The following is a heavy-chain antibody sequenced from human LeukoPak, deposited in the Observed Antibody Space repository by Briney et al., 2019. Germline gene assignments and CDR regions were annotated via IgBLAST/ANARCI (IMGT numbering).Heavy chain of an antibody. D-gene: IGHD6-19*01. J-gene: IGHJ1*01. V-gene: IGHV3-11*06. CDR2: ISSSSSYT. CDR3: ARDFGSGWYGYFQH. CDR1: GFTFSDQY. Sequence: GGSLRLSCAASGFTFSDQYMSWIRQAPGKGLEWVSYISSSSSYTNYADSVKGRFTISRDNAKNSLYLQMNSLRAEDTAVYYCARDFGSGWYGYFQHWGQGTLVIVSS.